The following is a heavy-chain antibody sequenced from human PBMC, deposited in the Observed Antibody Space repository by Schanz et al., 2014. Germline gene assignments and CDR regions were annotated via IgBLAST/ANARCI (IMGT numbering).Heavy chain of an antibody. J-gene: IGHJ4*02. CDR2: IKQDGSEK. V-gene: IGHV3-7*01. CDR3: ARDNYYGSGSCAY. D-gene: IGHD3-10*01. Sequence: PGGSLRLSCAASGFTFRDYYMSWIRQAPGKGLEWVANIKQDGSEKYYVDAVKGRFTISRDNAKNSMYLHMKSLRGEDTAVYYCARDNYYGSGSCAYWGQGTLVDVSS. CDR1: GFTFRDYY.